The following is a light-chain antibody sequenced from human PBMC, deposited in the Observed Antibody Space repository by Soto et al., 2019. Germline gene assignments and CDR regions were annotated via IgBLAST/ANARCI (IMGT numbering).Light chain of an antibody. V-gene: IGKV1-5*03. CDR1: QSISNW. Sequence: DIQMTQSPSTLSASVGDRVTITCRASQSISNWLAWYQQKPGRAPNLLIYKASSLESGVPSRFSGSGAGTEFTLTISSLQPDDFATYYCQQYKSYWTFGQGTKVEIK. J-gene: IGKJ1*01. CDR2: KAS. CDR3: QQYKSYWT.